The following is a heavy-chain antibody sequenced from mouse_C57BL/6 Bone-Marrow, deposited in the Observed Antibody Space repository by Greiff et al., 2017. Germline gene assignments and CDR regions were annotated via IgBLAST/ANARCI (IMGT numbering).Heavy chain of an antibody. J-gene: IGHJ2*01. V-gene: IGHV1-55*01. CDR3: ARAGPLGRSFDY. CDR1: GYTFTSYW. CDR2: IYPTSGRT. Sequence: QVQLKQPGAELVKPGASVKMSCKASGYTFTSYWITWVKQRPGQGLEWIGDIYPTSGRTNYNEKFKSKAIVTVDTSSNTAYMQLSSLTSGDSAVFYCARAGPLGRSFDYWGQGTTLTVSS. D-gene: IGHD4-1*01.